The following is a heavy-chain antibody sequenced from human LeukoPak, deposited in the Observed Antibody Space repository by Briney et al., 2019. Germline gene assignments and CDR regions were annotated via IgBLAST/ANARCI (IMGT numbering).Heavy chain of an antibody. CDR3: AKCIAAANGPPRFDP. J-gene: IGHJ5*02. CDR2: INHSGST. D-gene: IGHD6-13*01. Sequence: SETLSLTCAVYGVSLSGYYWSCIRQPPGKGLECIGEINHSGSTNYNPSPRSRVTISGDTSTNQFSLKLSSVTAADTAVYYCAKCIAAANGPPRFDPWGQGTLVTVSS. V-gene: IGHV4-34*01. CDR1: GVSLSGYY.